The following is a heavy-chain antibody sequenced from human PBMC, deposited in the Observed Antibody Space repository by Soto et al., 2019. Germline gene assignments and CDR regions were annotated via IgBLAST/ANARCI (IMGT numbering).Heavy chain of an antibody. CDR2: ISAYNGNT. Sequence: ASVKVSCKASGYTFTSYGISWVRQAPGQGLEWMGWISAYNGNTNYAQKLQGRVTMTTDTSTSTAYMELRSLRSDDTAVYYCARDRSCSSTSCYQAAYYYYYGMDVWGQGTTVTAP. CDR1: GYTFTSYG. CDR3: ARDRSCSSTSCYQAAYYYYYGMDV. D-gene: IGHD2-2*01. V-gene: IGHV1-18*01. J-gene: IGHJ6*02.